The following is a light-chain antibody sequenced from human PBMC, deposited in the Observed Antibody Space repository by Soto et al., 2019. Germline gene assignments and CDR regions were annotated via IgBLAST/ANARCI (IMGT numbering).Light chain of an antibody. CDR1: SSNIGGTNY. Sequence: VLTQPPSASGTPGQKVFISCSGSSSNIGGTNYAYWYQQLPGAAPKLLMHSNNRRPSGVPERISGSKFGTAASLAISGLRSEDEAVYYCASWDDRLGAVMFGGGTKATVL. CDR3: ASWDDRLGAVM. CDR2: SNN. V-gene: IGLV1-47*02. J-gene: IGLJ3*02.